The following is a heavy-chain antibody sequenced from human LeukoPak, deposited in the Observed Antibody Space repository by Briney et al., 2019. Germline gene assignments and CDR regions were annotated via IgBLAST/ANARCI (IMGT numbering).Heavy chain of an antibody. J-gene: IGHJ1*01. Sequence: SETLSLTCTVSGGSISSYYWSWIRQPPGKGLEWIGHIYYSGSTNYNPSLKSRVTISVDTSKNQFSLKLSSVTAADTAVYYCARSTQGYYDFWSGYYLGEYFQHWGQGTLVTVSS. CDR1: GGSISSYY. D-gene: IGHD3-3*01. CDR3: ARSTQGYYDFWSGYYLGEYFQH. V-gene: IGHV4-59*01. CDR2: IYYSGST.